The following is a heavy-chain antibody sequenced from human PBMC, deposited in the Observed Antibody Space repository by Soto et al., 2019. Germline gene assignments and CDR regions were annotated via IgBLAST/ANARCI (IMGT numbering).Heavy chain of an antibody. Sequence: QVQLVESGGGVVQPGRSLRLSCAASGFSFPRFGMHWVRQAPGKGLEWVALITYEGSQIYYADAVKGRFTISRDNGDNTLSLQMDNLRTEDTATYFCAKGRGKMTWANYYGLDVWGQGTTVTVSS. J-gene: IGHJ6*02. D-gene: IGHD7-27*01. CDR1: GFSFPRFG. CDR3: AKGRGKMTWANYYGLDV. CDR2: ITYEGSQI. V-gene: IGHV3-30*18.